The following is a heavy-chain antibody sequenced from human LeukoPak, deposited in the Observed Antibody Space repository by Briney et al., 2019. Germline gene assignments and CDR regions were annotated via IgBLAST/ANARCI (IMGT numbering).Heavy chain of an antibody. CDR2: ISGSGGST. CDR3: ATAEPGVRRVDYYYYGMDV. V-gene: IGHV3-23*01. Sequence: GGSLRLSCAASGFTFSSYAMSWVRQAPGKGLEWVSAISGSGGSTYYADSVKGRFTISRDNPKNTLYLQMNSLRAEDTAVYYCATAEPGVRRVDYYYYGMDVWGKGTTVTVSS. J-gene: IGHJ6*04. D-gene: IGHD3-3*01. CDR1: GFTFSSYA.